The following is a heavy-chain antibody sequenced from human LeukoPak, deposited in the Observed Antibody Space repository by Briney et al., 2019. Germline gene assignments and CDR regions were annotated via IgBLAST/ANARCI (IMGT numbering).Heavy chain of an antibody. CDR3: AKKRGAAFYNWVDP. J-gene: IGHJ5*02. CDR1: GFTFSSFG. D-gene: IGHD1-26*01. CDR2: IRYDGSNK. V-gene: IGHV3-30*02. Sequence: GESLKISCAASGFTFSSFGMHWVRQAPGKGLEWVAYIRYDGSNKNYADSLEGRFTISRDNSKNALYLQIDSLRPEDTAVYYCAKKRGAAFYNWVDPWGQGALVTVSS.